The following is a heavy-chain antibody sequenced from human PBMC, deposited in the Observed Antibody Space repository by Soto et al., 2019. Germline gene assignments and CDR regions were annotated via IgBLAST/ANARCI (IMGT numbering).Heavy chain of an antibody. Sequence: QVQLQESGPGLVKPSQTLSLTCTVSGGSFSSCSYSWSWIRQLTRRVLEWMGYVYDSGSAFYRPSLKSRVNILMDSSKNQFSLELNSVTAADTAVYYCPRGAIGRVSDIWCQGTVVTVSS. CDR2: VYDSGSA. D-gene: IGHD3-10*01. CDR1: GGSFSSCSYS. CDR3: PRGAIGRVSDI. J-gene: IGHJ3*02. V-gene: IGHV4-31*03.